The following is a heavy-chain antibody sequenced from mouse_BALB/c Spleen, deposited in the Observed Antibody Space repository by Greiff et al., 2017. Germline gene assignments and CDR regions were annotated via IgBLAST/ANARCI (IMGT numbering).Heavy chain of an antibody. CDR1: GYTFTDYN. CDR3: ARGTMPVSYFDY. Sequence: VQLQQSGPELVKPGASVKISCKASGYTFTDYNMHWVKQSHGKSLEWIGNIYPYNGGTGYNQKFKSKATLTVDNSSSTAYMELRSLTSEDSAVYYCARGTMPVSYFDYWGQGTTLTVSS. V-gene: IGHV1S29*02. CDR2: IYPYNGGT. J-gene: IGHJ2*01. D-gene: IGHD1-1*02.